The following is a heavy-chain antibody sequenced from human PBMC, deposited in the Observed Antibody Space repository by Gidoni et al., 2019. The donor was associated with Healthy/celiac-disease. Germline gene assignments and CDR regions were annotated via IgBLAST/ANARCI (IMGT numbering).Heavy chain of an antibody. CDR3: ARVIRLRLGELSWAFDI. J-gene: IGHJ3*02. Sequence: EGKLVESGGGLVQPGGSLRLSWAAAGVTCRSDRMSWVRQAPGKGMELVANITQDGSENYYVDSVKGRFTISRDNAKNSLYLQMNSLRAEDTAVYYCARVIRLRLGELSWAFDIWGQGTMVTVSS. V-gene: IGHV3-7*01. CDR1: GVTCRSDR. CDR2: ITQDGSEN. D-gene: IGHD3-16*02.